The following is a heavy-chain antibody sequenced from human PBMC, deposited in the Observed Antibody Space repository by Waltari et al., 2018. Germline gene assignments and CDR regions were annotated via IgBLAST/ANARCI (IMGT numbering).Heavy chain of an antibody. J-gene: IGHJ4*02. CDR2: SSAYNDKK. Sequence: QVQLVQSGAEVKKPGASVKVSCKASGYTFTSYGISWVRQAPGQGLEWMGWSSAYNDKKNYAQKRQGRGTKTTDTSTSTAYMELRSLRSDDTAVYYCARDFPQKPHAGDYWGQETLVTVSS. V-gene: IGHV1-18*04. D-gene: IGHD1-1*01. CDR3: ARDFPQKPHAGDY. CDR1: GYTFTSYG.